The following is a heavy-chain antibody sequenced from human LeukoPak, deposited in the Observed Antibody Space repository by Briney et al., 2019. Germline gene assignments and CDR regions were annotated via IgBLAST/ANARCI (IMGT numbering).Heavy chain of an antibody. V-gene: IGHV4-4*02. J-gene: IGHJ4*02. Sequence: SETLSLTCTVSGGSISSSNWWSWVRQPPGKGLEWIGEIYHSGSTNYNPSLKSRVTISVDKSKNQFSLKLSSVTAADTAVYYCAARRGSYYYFDFWGQGTLVTVSS. D-gene: IGHD1-26*01. CDR2: IYHSGST. CDR3: AARRGSYYYFDF. CDR1: GGSISSSNW.